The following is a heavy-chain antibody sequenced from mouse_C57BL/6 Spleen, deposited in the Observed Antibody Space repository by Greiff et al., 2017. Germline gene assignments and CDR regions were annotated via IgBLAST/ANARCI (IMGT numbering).Heavy chain of an antibody. J-gene: IGHJ4*01. Sequence: VQRVESGAELARPGASVKLSCKASGYTFTSYGISWVKQRTGQGLEWIGEIYPRSGNTYYNEKFKGKATLTADKSSSTAYMELRSLTSEDSAVYFCARGDDGAMDYWGQGTSVTVSS. CDR1: GYTFTSYG. CDR2: IYPRSGNT. D-gene: IGHD2-12*01. V-gene: IGHV1-81*01. CDR3: ARGDDGAMDY.